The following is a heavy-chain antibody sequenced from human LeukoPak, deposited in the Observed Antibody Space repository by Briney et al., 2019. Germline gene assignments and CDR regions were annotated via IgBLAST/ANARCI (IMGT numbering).Heavy chain of an antibody. D-gene: IGHD6-19*01. CDR2: LSYDGNNK. J-gene: IGHJ4*02. V-gene: IGHV3-30-3*01. CDR1: GFTFSSYA. CDR3: AKVPYSSGWESPAADY. Sequence: GGSLRLSCAASGFTFSSYAMTWVRQAPGKGLEWVAVLSYDGNNKYYADSVKGRFTISRDNSKNTLYLQMNSLSAEDTAVYYCAKVPYSSGWESPAADYWGQGTLVTVSS.